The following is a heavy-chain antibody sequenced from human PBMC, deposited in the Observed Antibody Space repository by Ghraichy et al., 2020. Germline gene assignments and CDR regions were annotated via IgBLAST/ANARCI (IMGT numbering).Heavy chain of an antibody. CDR3: AKSLGVGDLSSHSFDI. Sequence: ASVKVSCKASGYTFTGYYIHWVRQAPGQGPEWMGWIKPNSGGTNYAQKFQGRVTMTRDTSISTAYMELSRLGSDDTAVYYCAKSLGVGDLSSHSFDIWGQGTMVTVSS. V-gene: IGHV1-2*02. CDR2: IKPNSGGT. J-gene: IGHJ3*02. CDR1: GYTFTGYY. D-gene: IGHD3-16*02.